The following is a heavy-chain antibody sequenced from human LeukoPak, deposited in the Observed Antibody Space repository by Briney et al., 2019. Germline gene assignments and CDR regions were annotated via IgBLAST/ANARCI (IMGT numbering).Heavy chain of an antibody. CDR1: GFTFTRNA. J-gene: IGHJ4*02. Sequence: GGSLRLSCAASGFTFTRNAMAWVRQAPGKGLEWISSITSSSSPIYYADSVKGRFTVSRDNAKNSLYLQMNSLRDEDTAVYYCARDHYRRNDYWGQGTLVTVSS. V-gene: IGHV3-48*02. D-gene: IGHD1-26*01. CDR2: ITSSSSPI. CDR3: ARDHYRRNDY.